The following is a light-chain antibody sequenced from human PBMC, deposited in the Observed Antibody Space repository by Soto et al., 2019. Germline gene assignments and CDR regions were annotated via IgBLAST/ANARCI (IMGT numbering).Light chain of an antibody. CDR1: QSITSNY. CDR3: QQYGRSPLLYT. CDR2: GAS. J-gene: IGKJ2*01. Sequence: EIVLTQSPGPLSLSPGEGATLSCRASQSITSNYLAWYQQRPGQAPRLLIYGASTRAAGVPDRFSGSGSETGFTLTINSLEPEDFAVYYCQQYGRSPLLYTFGQGTKLGVK. V-gene: IGKV3-20*01.